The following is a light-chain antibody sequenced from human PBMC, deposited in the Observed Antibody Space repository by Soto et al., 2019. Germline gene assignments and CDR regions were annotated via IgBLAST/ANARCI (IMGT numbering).Light chain of an antibody. V-gene: IGKV1-39*01. CDR1: QRITTY. J-gene: IGKJ2*01. CDR2: TAA. CDR3: QQSYSTPYT. Sequence: IHMTQSPSSLSASVGDRVTITCRASQRITTYLNWYQQKPGKAPKLLISTAATWQGGVPSRFSGSGSGTDFTLTITTLQPEDFATYFCQQSYSTPYTFGQGTKLEIK.